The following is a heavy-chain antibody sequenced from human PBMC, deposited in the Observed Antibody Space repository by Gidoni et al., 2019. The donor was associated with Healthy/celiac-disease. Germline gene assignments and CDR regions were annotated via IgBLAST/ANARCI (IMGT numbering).Heavy chain of an antibody. CDR2: INPNSGGT. Sequence: QVQLVQSGAEVKKPGASVTVTCKAYGYTFTGHYMHWVLQAPGHGLEWMGWINPNSGGTSDAHKFQGRVTMTRDTSISTAYMELSRLRSDDTAVYYGARVGEGWLQPTGELDYWGQGTLVTVSS. CDR1: GYTFTGHY. V-gene: IGHV1-2*07. D-gene: IGHD7-27*01. J-gene: IGHJ4*02. CDR3: ARVGEGWLQPTGELDY.